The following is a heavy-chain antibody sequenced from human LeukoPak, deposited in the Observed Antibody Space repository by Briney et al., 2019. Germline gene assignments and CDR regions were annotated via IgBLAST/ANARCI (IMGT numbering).Heavy chain of an antibody. D-gene: IGHD6-19*01. CDR3: AHRLPNSSGWYYFDY. CDR1: GFSLSTSGVG. CDR2: IYWDDDK. J-gene: IGHJ4*02. V-gene: IGHV2-5*02. Sequence: SGPTLVKPTQTLTLTCTFSGFSLSTSGVGVGWIRQPPGKVLEWLALIYWDDDKRYSPSLKSRLTITKDTSKNQVVLTMTNMDPVDTATYYCAHRLPNSSGWYYFDYWGQGTLATVSS.